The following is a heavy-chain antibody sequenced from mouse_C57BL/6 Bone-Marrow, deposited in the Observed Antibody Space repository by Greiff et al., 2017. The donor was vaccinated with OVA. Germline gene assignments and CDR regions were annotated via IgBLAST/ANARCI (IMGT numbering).Heavy chain of an antibody. CDR2: IYPGSGST. V-gene: IGHV1-55*01. J-gene: IGHJ3*01. Sequence: QVQLQQSGAELVKPGASVKMSCKASGYTFTSYWITWVKQRPGQGLEWIGDIYPGSGSTNYNEKFKSKATLTVDTSSSTAYMQLSSLTSEDSAVYYCARRGPYYDYPFAYWGQGTLVTVSA. CDR3: ARRGPYYDYPFAY. CDR1: GYTFTSYW. D-gene: IGHD2-4*01.